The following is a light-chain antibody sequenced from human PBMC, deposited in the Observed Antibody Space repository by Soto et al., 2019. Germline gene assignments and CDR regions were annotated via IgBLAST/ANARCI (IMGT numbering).Light chain of an antibody. CDR2: EVT. J-gene: IGLJ3*02. V-gene: IGLV2-14*01. Sequence: QPVPTHPASVSRSPGQSIASSCTRTSSDVGKYRYVSWYQQHPGKAPKLMVYEVTNRPSEVSDRFSGSKSGNTASLTISGLQAEDEAAYYCSSYTTRSNWVFGGGTKVTV. CDR3: SSYTTRSNWV. CDR1: SSDVGKYRY.